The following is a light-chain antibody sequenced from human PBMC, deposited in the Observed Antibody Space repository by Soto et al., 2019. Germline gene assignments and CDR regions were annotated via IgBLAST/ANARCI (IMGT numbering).Light chain of an antibody. J-gene: IGLJ1*01. CDR2: EVS. CDR1: SSDIGAYDY. CDR3: SSYTSTTTRV. Sequence: QSALTQPASLSGSPGQSITISCTGTSSDIGAYDYVSWFQQHPGKAPKLMIYEVSNRPSGVSNRFSGSKSGNTASLTISGLQAEDEADYYCSSYTSTTTRVFGTGTKVTVL. V-gene: IGLV2-14*01.